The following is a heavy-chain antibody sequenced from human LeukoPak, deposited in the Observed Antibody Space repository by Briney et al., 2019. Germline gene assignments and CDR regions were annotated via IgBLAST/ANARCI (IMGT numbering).Heavy chain of an antibody. Sequence: SVKVSCKASGYTFSSYYMHWVRQAPGQGLEWMGGIIPIFGTANYAQKFQGRVTITADESTSTAYMELSSLRSEDTAVYYCARARDGYNSQYNWFDPWGQGTLVTVSS. CDR2: IIPIFGTA. CDR3: ARARDGYNSQYNWFDP. D-gene: IGHD5-24*01. V-gene: IGHV1-69*13. J-gene: IGHJ5*02. CDR1: GYTFSSYY.